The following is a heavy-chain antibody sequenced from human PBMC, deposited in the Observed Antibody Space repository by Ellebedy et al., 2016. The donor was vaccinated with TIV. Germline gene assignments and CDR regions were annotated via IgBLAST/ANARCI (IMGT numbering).Heavy chain of an antibody. CDR2: ISGSGGST. CDR3: ARDALHYGGNSLYYYYGMDV. J-gene: IGHJ6*02. Sequence: GESLKISCAASGFTFSSYAMSWVRQAPGKGLEWVSAISGSGGSTYYADSVKGRFTISRDNSKNTLYLQMNSLRAEDTAVYYCARDALHYGGNSLYYYYGMDVWGQGTTVTVSS. CDR1: GFTFSSYA. D-gene: IGHD4-23*01. V-gene: IGHV3-23*01.